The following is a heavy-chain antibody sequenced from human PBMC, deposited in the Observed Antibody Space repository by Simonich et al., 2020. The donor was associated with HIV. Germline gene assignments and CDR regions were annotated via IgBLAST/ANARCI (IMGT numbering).Heavy chain of an antibody. CDR2: IKHTGRT. J-gene: IGHJ2*01. CDR3: ARSTGRRTGYYSLYWYFDL. D-gene: IGHD3-22*01. Sequence: QVQLQQWGAGLLTPSVTLSLTCAVYGGSFSGYYWSWIRQPPWKGLEWIGEIKHTGRTKYKQALELRVTKSIDPSNNQCSLRLISVTAADTAVYYCARSTGRRTGYYSLYWYFDLWGRGTLVTVSS. CDR1: GGSFSGYY. V-gene: IGHV4-34*01.